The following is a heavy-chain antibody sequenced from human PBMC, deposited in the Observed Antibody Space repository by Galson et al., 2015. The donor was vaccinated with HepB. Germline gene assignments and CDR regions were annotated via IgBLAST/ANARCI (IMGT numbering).Heavy chain of an antibody. D-gene: IGHD6-13*01. Sequence: SLRLSCAASGFTFSSYGMHWVRQAPGKGLEWVAVIWYDGSNKYYADSVKGRFTISRDNSKNPLYLQMNSLRAEDTAVYYCAREGLGIAAAGGNWFDPWGQGTLVTVSS. J-gene: IGHJ5*02. V-gene: IGHV3-33*01. CDR1: GFTFSSYG. CDR3: AREGLGIAAAGGNWFDP. CDR2: IWYDGSNK.